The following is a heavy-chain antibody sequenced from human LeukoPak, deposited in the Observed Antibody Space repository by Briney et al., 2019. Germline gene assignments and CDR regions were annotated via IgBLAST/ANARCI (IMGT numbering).Heavy chain of an antibody. CDR3: ARVTMVRGVIPGY. Sequence: ASVKVSCKASGYTFTGYYMHWVRQAPGQGLEWMGWINPNSGGTNYAQKFQGRVTMTRDTSISTAYMELSRLRSYDTAVYYCARVTMVRGVIPGYWGQGTLVTVSS. J-gene: IGHJ4*02. V-gene: IGHV1-2*02. D-gene: IGHD3-10*01. CDR2: INPNSGGT. CDR1: GYTFTGYY.